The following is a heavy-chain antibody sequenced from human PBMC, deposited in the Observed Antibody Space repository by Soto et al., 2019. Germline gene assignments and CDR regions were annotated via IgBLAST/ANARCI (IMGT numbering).Heavy chain of an antibody. Sequence: QITLRESGPALVKPTQTLTLTCSFSGFSLTTSGVGVGWIRQPPGKALEWLALVYWDDDEHYSPSLRSRLTIPKDTSKNQVVLTMTNMGPVDPATYYCAHMGVAGTLYYFDYWGQGTLVTVSS. D-gene: IGHD6-19*01. V-gene: IGHV2-5*02. CDR2: VYWDDDE. CDR3: AHMGVAGTLYYFDY. CDR1: GFSLTTSGVG. J-gene: IGHJ4*02.